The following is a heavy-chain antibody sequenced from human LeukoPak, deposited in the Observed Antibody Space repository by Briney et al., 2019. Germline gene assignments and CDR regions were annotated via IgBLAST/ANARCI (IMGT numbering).Heavy chain of an antibody. D-gene: IGHD3-10*01. Sequence: GGSLRLSCEASGYTFSGYAMSWVRQAPGKGLEWVSTISGTTGTIYYADSVKSRFSISRDNSKNTLYLQMKSLRAEDTAEYHCARVKGYFDSGNYFGFFDFWGQGTWSPSPQ. CDR1: GYTFSGYA. CDR3: ARVKGYFDSGNYFGFFDF. J-gene: IGHJ4*02. CDR2: ISGTTGTI. V-gene: IGHV3-23*01.